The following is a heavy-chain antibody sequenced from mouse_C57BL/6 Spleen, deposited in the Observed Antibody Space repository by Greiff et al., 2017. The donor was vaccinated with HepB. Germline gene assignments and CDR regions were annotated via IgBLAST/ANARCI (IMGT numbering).Heavy chain of an antibody. CDR1: GYTFTSYW. J-gene: IGHJ2*01. CDR2: IHPNSGST. CDR3: AILYYYGSSSDDY. V-gene: IGHV1-64*01. D-gene: IGHD1-1*01. Sequence: QVQLQQPGAELVKPGASVKLSCKASGYTFTSYWIHWVKQRPGQGLEWIGMIHPNSGSTNYNEKFKSKATLTVDKSSSTAYMQLSSLTSEDSAVYYCAILYYYGSSSDDYWGQGTTLTVSS.